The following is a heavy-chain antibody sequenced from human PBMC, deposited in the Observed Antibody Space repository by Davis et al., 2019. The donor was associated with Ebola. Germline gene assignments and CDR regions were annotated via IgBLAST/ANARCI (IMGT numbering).Heavy chain of an antibody. CDR1: GGSISSYY. Sequence: SETLSLTCTVSGGSISSYYWSWIRQPPGKGLEWIGYIYYSGSTNYNPSLKSRVTISVDTSKNQFSLKLSSVTAADTAVYYCASRPKGDGRFLEWLFDYWGQGTLVTVSS. CDR3: ASRPKGDGRFLEWLFDY. CDR2: IYYSGST. D-gene: IGHD3-3*01. J-gene: IGHJ4*02. V-gene: IGHV4-59*08.